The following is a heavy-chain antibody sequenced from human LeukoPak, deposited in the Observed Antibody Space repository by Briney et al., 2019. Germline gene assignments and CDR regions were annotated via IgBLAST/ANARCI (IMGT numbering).Heavy chain of an antibody. Sequence: SETLSLTCTVSGGSISSYYWSWIRQPAGKGLEWIGRIYTSGSTNYKPSLKSRVTMSVDTSKNQFSLKLSSVTAADTAVYYCARDERVGATEPKRNYYCYYMDVWGKGTTVTVSS. CDR3: ARDERVGATEPKRNYYCYYMDV. CDR2: IYTSGST. CDR1: GGSISSYY. V-gene: IGHV4-4*07. J-gene: IGHJ6*03. D-gene: IGHD1-26*01.